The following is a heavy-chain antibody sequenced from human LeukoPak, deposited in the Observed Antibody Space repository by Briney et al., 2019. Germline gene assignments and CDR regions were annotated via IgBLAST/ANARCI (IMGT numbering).Heavy chain of an antibody. V-gene: IGHV5-51*04. J-gene: IGHJ5*02. CDR3: VREGFGAPFDP. D-gene: IGHD3-16*01. CDR1: GYSFGSYW. CDR2: VYPGDSAT. Sequence: GESLKISCKGSGYSFGSYWIGGVRQRPGKGREWMGIVYPGDSATKYSPSFQGQVTISADRPANIVYLHWSSLKASDTAMYYCVREGFGAPFDPWGQGTLVTVSS.